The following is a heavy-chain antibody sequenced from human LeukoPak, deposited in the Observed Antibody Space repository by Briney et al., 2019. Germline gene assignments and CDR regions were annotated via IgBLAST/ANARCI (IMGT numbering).Heavy chain of an antibody. V-gene: IGHV3-21*01. D-gene: IGHD2-2*01. CDR2: ISSSSSYI. CDR3: AREPTFNPIVVIPAAIDY. Sequence: PGGSLRLSCAASGFTFSSYSMNWVRQAPGKGLEWVSSISSSSSYIYYADSVKGRFTISRDNAKNSLYLQMNSLKAEDTAVYYCAREPTFNPIVVIPAAIDYWGQGTLVTVSS. CDR1: GFTFSSYS. J-gene: IGHJ4*02.